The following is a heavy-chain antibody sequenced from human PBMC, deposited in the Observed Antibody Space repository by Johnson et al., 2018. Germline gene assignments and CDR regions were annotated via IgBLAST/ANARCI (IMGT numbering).Heavy chain of an antibody. Sequence: VQLVQSGGGVVQPGRSLRLSCAASGFTFSSYGMHWVRQAPGKGLEWVSAISGSGGSTYYADSVKGRFTISRDNSKNTLYLQMNNLRAEDTAVFYCATCYNFWGGHCLDYWGQGTLVTVSS. V-gene: IGHV3-23*04. J-gene: IGHJ4*02. CDR1: GFTFSSYG. CDR3: ATCYNFWGGHCLDY. D-gene: IGHD3-3*01. CDR2: ISGSGGST.